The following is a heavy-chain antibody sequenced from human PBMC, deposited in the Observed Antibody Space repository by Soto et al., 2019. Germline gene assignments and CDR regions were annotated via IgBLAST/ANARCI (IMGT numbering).Heavy chain of an antibody. CDR2: IRSTASCGTT. CDR3: TRAQQLVHYYFDH. Sequence: HPGGPLRLSCTVSGFTFGDYAMSLVRQTRGKGLEWVGFIRSTASCGTTEYAASVKGRFTISRHDSKSIAYLQMNSLKTEETAVYHCTRAQQLVHYYFDHRGQGT. CDR1: GFTFGDYA. J-gene: IGHJ4*02. D-gene: IGHD6-13*01. V-gene: IGHV3-49*04.